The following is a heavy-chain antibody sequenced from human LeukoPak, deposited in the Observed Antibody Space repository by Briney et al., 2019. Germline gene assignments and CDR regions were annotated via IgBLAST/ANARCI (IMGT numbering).Heavy chain of an antibody. CDR2: IYYSGAT. CDR1: GGSISTSSYY. CDR3: ARVGGVDYGDCYFDY. V-gene: IGHV4-39*07. D-gene: IGHD4-17*01. J-gene: IGHJ4*02. Sequence: SETLSLTCTVSGGSISTSSYYWGWIRQPPGQGLEWIGSIYYSGATYYNPSLKSRVTISVDTSKNQFSLKLSSVTAADTAVYYCARVGGVDYGDCYFDYWGQGTLVTVSS.